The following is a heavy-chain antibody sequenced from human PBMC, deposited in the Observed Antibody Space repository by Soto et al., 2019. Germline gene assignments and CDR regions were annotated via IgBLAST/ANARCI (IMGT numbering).Heavy chain of an antibody. Sequence: GESLKISCKGSGYSFPSQWIGWLRQMPGKGLEWMGNIYPADSDTRYSPSFQGQVTISADKSIRTAYLQWSSLKASDTGIYYCARQIYDSDTGPNFQYYFDSWGQGTPVTVSS. J-gene: IGHJ4*02. D-gene: IGHD3-22*01. V-gene: IGHV5-51*01. CDR3: ARQIYDSDTGPNFQYYFDS. CDR2: IYPADSDT. CDR1: GYSFPSQW.